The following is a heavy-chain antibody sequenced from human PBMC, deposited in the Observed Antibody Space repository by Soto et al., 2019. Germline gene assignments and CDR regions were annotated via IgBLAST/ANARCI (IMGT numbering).Heavy chain of an antibody. D-gene: IGHD3-3*01. J-gene: IGHJ6*02. CDR1: GYTFTSYD. V-gene: IGHV1-8*01. CDR3: ARGGQVVIFGVVISYYYYGMDV. Sequence: GASVKVSCKASGYTFTSYDINWVRQATGQGLEWMGWMNPNSGNTGYAQKFQGRVTMTRNTSISTAYMELSSLRSEDTAVYYCARGGQVVIFGVVISYYYYGMDVWGQGTTVTVSS. CDR2: MNPNSGNT.